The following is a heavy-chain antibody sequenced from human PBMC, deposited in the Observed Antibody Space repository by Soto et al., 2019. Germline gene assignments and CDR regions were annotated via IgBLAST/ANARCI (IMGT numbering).Heavy chain of an antibody. CDR3: ARGRTRALDY. CDR2: ISTYNGNP. V-gene: IGHV1-18*01. CDR1: GYIFTSQG. D-gene: IGHD1-7*01. Sequence: QIQLVQSGAEVKKPGAAVKVSCKASGYIFTSQGISWVRQAPGQGLEWMGWISTYNGNPNYAQKLQGRVTMTTNTSTTTAFLELRSLTSDYTAVYYCARGRTRALDYWGQLTPVIVSS. J-gene: IGHJ4*02.